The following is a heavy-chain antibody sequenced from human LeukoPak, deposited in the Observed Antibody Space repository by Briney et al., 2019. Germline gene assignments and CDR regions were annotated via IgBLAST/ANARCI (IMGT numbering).Heavy chain of an antibody. D-gene: IGHD6-13*01. CDR1: GGSISSYY. J-gene: IGHJ6*02. CDR2: IYYSGST. CDR3: ARDGSSSFHDPYYYGMDV. Sequence: SETLSLTCTVSGGSISSYYWSWIRQPPGKGLEWIGYIYYSGSTNYNPSLKSRVTISVDTSKNQFSPELSSVTAADTAVYYCARDGSSSFHDPYYYGMDVWGQGTTVTVSS. V-gene: IGHV4-59*01.